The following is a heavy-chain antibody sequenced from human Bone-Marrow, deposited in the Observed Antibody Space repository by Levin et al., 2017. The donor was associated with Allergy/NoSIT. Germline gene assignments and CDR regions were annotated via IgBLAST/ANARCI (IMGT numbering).Heavy chain of an antibody. Sequence: GGSLRLSCAASGFSFTSYSMSWVRQAPGTGLEWVASISGYISYIYYADSVQGRFTISRDSAKDSLYLQMSSLRAEDTALYYCVRGHFEGHCSVGSCYSKPDYFDSWGQGTLVTVSS. CDR3: VRGHFEGHCSVGSCYSKPDYFDS. CDR2: ISGYISYI. D-gene: IGHD2-15*01. J-gene: IGHJ4*02. V-gene: IGHV3-21*01. CDR1: GFSFTSYS.